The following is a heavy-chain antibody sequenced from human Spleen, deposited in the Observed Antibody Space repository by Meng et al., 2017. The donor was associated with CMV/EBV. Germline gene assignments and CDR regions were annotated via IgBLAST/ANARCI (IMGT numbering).Heavy chain of an antibody. Sequence: GGSLRLSCATSGFIFNDYYMNWIRQAPGKGLEWVSNISNSGSTIFYADSVKGRFTVSRDNAKNSLFLQMNSLRAEDTAVYYCARDNDGKDYWGQGTLVTVSS. V-gene: IGHV3-11*01. CDR2: ISNSGSTI. D-gene: IGHD5-24*01. CDR3: ARDNDGKDY. CDR1: GFIFNDYY. J-gene: IGHJ4*02.